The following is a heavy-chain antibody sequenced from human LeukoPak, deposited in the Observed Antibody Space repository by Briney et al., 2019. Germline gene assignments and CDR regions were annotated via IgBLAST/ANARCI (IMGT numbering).Heavy chain of an antibody. CDR1: GFTFSDYY. D-gene: IGHD2-8*01. CDR2: ISISGSPI. CDR3: AKVLTRDIVLMVYAPRGVFDY. Sequence: PGGSLRLSCAASGFTFSDYYMTWIRQAPGKGLEWVSYISISGSPIYYADSVKGRFTISRDNAKNSLYLQMNSLRSEDTAVYYCAKVLTRDIVLMVYAPRGVFDYWGQGTLVTVSS. V-gene: IGHV3-11*01. J-gene: IGHJ4*02.